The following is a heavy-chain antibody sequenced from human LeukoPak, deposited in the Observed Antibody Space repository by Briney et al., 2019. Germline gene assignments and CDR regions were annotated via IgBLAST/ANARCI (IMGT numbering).Heavy chain of an antibody. D-gene: IGHD3-9*01. V-gene: IGHV3-23*01. CDR2: ISGSGGST. CDR3: AKDYDILTGYPTPLDY. CDR1: GFTFSSYG. J-gene: IGHJ4*02. Sequence: GGSLRLSCAASGFTFSSYGMSWVRQAPGKGLEWVSAISGSGGSTYYADSVKGRFTISRDNSKNTLYMQMNSLRAEDTAVYYCAKDYDILTGYPTPLDYWGQGTLVTVSS.